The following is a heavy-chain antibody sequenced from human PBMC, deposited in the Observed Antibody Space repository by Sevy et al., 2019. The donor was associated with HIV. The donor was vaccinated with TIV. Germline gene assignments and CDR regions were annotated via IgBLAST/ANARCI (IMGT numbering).Heavy chain of an antibody. V-gene: IGHV5-51*01. CDR2: MYPGDSDT. CDR1: GYSITSYW. Sequence: GESLKISCKGSGYSITSYWIGWVRQMPGKGLEWMGIMYPGDSDTRYSPSFQGQVTISADKSISTAYLQWSSLKASDTAMYYCATPGKWELLRDAFDIWGQGTMVTVSS. CDR3: ATPGKWELLRDAFDI. J-gene: IGHJ3*02. D-gene: IGHD1-26*01.